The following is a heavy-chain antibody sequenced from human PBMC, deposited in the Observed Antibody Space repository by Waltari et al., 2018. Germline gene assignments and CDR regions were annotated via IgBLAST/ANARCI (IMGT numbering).Heavy chain of an antibody. CDR2: IRSKTYGGAP. Sequence: EVQLAESGGGLVQRGRSLRLYCTASGFNFCAYAMTWVRQVPGKGLEWVGFIRSKTYGGAPEYAASVKGRFTISRDDSKSVAYLQMNSLRTEDTALYYCTRADGMTDLDYWGQGALVTVSS. CDR3: TRADGMTDLDY. V-gene: IGHV3-49*04. CDR1: GFNFCAYA. J-gene: IGHJ4*02.